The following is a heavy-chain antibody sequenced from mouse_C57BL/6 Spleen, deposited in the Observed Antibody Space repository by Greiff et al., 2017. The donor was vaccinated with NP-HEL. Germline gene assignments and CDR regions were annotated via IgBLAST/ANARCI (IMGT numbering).Heavy chain of an antibody. CDR1: GYTFTSYG. J-gene: IGHJ3*01. V-gene: IGHV1-81*01. D-gene: IGHD1-1*01. Sequence: QVHVKQSGAELARPGASVKLSCKASGYTFTSYGISWVKQRTGQGLEWIGEIYPRSGNTYYNEKVKGKATLTADKSSSTAYMELRSLTSEDSAVYFCARLTTVGAYWGQGTLVTVAA. CDR3: ARLTTVGAY. CDR2: IYPRSGNT.